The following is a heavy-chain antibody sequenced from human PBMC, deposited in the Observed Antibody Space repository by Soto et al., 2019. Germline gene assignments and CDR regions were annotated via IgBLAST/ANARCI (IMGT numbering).Heavy chain of an antibody. CDR2: INTYNGNR. J-gene: IGHJ5*02. Sequence: QVQLVQSGAELRKPGASVKVSCKASGYSFSSYGINWVRQAPGKGLEWMGWINTYNGNRNYAQKLEDRVTMTTATSTNTDELELRSLKSDDTAIYYFARDRLRGYDSSGFYPWGPGTLVTVSS. CDR1: GYSFSSYG. CDR3: ARDRLRGYDSSGFYP. D-gene: IGHD3-22*01. V-gene: IGHV1-18*01.